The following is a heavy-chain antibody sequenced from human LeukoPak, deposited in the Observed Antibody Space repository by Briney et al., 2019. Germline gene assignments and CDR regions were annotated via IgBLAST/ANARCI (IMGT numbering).Heavy chain of an antibody. V-gene: IGHV3-33*06. J-gene: IGHJ3*01. D-gene: IGHD2-15*01. CDR1: GIIFSDSG. CDR3: AKATCSGASCFSNSRDAFDV. CDR2: IWYDRSNK. Sequence: GGSLRLSCAASGIIFSDSGMHWVRQAPGKGLEWMAIIWYDRSNKYYADSVKGRFTISRDNSQNTMYLQMNSLRAEDSAVYYCAKATCSGASCFSNSRDAFDVWGQGTMVTVSS.